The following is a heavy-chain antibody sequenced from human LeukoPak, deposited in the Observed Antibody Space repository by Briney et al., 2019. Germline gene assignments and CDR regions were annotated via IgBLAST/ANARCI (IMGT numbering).Heavy chain of an antibody. J-gene: IGHJ4*02. Sequence: GESLKISCKASGYSFTNYWIGWVRQMPGKGLEWMGIIYPSDSDIRYSRSFQGQVTISADKSINTAYLQWSSLKASDTAIYYCARAGTSNYRFFDSWGQGTLVTVSS. CDR1: GYSFTNYW. V-gene: IGHV5-51*01. D-gene: IGHD4-11*01. CDR2: IYPSDSDI. CDR3: ARAGTSNYRFFDS.